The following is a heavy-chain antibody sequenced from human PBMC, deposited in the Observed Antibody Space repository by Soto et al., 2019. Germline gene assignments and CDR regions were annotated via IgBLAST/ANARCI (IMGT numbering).Heavy chain of an antibody. CDR3: AREGAVAGSQDF. Sequence: QVQLVESGGGVVQPGKSLRLSCAASGFIFSDHGIHWVRQAPGKGLEWVALIWYDGSKKYYADSVKGRFTVSRDNINSTLYLEMNSLRVEDSAVYYCAREGAVAGSQDFWGQGTLVTVSS. D-gene: IGHD6-19*01. CDR1: GFIFSDHG. J-gene: IGHJ4*02. V-gene: IGHV3-33*01. CDR2: IWYDGSKK.